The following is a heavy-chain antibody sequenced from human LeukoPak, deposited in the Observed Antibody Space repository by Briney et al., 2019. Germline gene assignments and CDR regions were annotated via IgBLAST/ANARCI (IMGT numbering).Heavy chain of an antibody. J-gene: IGHJ4*02. V-gene: IGHV4-39*02. D-gene: IGHD5-24*01. Sequence: SETLSLTCTVSGVSITSRNYYWGWIRQSPRTGLEWIASSYYSGSTYYSASLQSRVSISVDASKNHFSLRLTAVTAADTGVYFCARQHRYSYNEVTHFDSWGQGTLVTVSS. CDR3: ARQHRYSYNEVTHFDS. CDR2: SYYSGST. CDR1: GVSITSRNYY.